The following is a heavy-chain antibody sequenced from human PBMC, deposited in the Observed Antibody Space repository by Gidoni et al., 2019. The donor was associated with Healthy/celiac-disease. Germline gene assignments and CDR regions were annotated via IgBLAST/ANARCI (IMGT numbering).Heavy chain of an antibody. Sequence: EVQLVESGGGLVQPGGSLRLSCSASGFTFGSYAMHWVSQAPGKGLEYVSAISSNGGSTYYADSVKGRFTISRDNSKNTLYLQMSSLRAEDTAVYYCVSRTSYYESPNFDYWGQGTLVTVSS. CDR2: ISSNGGST. CDR1: GFTFGSYA. J-gene: IGHJ4*02. CDR3: VSRTSYYESPNFDY. V-gene: IGHV3-64D*06. D-gene: IGHD2-2*01.